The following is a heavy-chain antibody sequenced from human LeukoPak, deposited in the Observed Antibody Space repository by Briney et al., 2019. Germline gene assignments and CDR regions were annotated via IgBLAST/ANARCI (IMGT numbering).Heavy chain of an antibody. D-gene: IGHD3-10*01. CDR1: GYTFTSYG. Sequence: ASVKVSCKASGYTFTSYGISWVRQAPGQGLEWMGWISAYNGNPNYTQKLQGKVTMTTDTSTSTAYMELRSLRSDDTAVYYCARELRITMVRGVIIKGRSFDYWGQGTLVTVSS. CDR2: ISAYNGNP. V-gene: IGHV1-18*01. CDR3: ARELRITMVRGVIIKGRSFDY. J-gene: IGHJ4*02.